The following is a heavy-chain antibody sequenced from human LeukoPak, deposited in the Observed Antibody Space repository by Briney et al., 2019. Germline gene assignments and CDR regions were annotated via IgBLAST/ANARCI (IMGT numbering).Heavy chain of an antibody. CDR2: ISSSSSTI. CDR1: GFTFSSYS. Sequence: GGSLRLSCAASGFTFSSYSMNWVRQAPGKGLEWVSYISSSSSTIYYADSVKGRFTISRDNAKNSLYLQMNSLRDEDTAVYYCARDSVELGVYYDSSGYYETDFDHWGQGTLVTVSS. CDR3: ARDSVELGVYYDSSGYYETDFDH. V-gene: IGHV3-48*02. J-gene: IGHJ4*02. D-gene: IGHD3-22*01.